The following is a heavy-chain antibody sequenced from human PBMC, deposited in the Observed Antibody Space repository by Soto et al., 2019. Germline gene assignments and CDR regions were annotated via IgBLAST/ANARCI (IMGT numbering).Heavy chain of an antibody. Sequence: PGESLKISCKGSGYSFTSCWISWVRPMPGKGLEWMGRIDPSDSYTNYSPSFQGQVTISADKSISTAYLQWSSLKASDTAMYYCASSTVTPKYYYYGMDVWGQGTTVTVSS. D-gene: IGHD4-17*01. J-gene: IGHJ6*02. V-gene: IGHV5-10-1*04. CDR2: IDPSDSYT. CDR3: ASSTVTPKYYYYGMDV. CDR1: GYSFTSCW.